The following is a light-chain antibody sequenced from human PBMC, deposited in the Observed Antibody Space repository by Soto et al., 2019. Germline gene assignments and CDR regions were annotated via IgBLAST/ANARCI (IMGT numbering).Light chain of an antibody. CDR1: AGDFCSYNR. J-gene: IGLJ1*01. CDR2: EVS. Sequence: QSALPRLPSWPGSLGRSATISCPGTAGDFCSYNRVSWYQQSPGTAPKLMIYEVSNRPSGVPDRFSGSKSGNTASLAISGLQAEDEADYYCSSYTSSSTYVFGTGTKVTVL. V-gene: IGLV2-18*02. CDR3: SSYTSSSTYV.